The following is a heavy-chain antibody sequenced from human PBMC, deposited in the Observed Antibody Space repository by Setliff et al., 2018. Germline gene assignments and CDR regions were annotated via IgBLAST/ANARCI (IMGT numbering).Heavy chain of an antibody. CDR3: ARINFYVSSGYYYAPEL. D-gene: IGHD3-22*01. V-gene: IGHV1-69*06. CDR2: IIPLLETA. Sequence: ASVKVSCKASGDTFSTYALSWVRQAPGQGLEWMGGIIPLLETAKYAQKFQGRVTITADKSTNTGYMELSSLRADDTAVYYCARINFYVSSGYYYAPELWGQGTTVTVSS. CDR1: GDTFSTYA. J-gene: IGHJ4*02.